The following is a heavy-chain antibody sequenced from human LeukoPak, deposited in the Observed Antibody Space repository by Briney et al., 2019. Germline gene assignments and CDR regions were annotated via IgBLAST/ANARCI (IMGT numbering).Heavy chain of an antibody. Sequence: PGGSLRLSCAASGFTFSNYWMFWVRQPPGKGLIWVSRINSDGSSVSYADSVKGRFTISRDNSKNTLFLQMNSLRVEDTAVYYCAKKRRPVAGTDLFDYWGQGTLVTVSS. CDR3: AKKRRPVAGTDLFDY. CDR1: GFTFSNYW. D-gene: IGHD6-19*01. J-gene: IGHJ4*02. V-gene: IGHV3-74*01. CDR2: INSDGSSV.